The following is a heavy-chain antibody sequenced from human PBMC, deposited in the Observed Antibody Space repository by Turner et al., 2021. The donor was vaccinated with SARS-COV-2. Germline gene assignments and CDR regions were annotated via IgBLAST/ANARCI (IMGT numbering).Heavy chain of an antibody. Sequence: QVQLVESGGGVVQPGRSLSFSCVASGFAFSSYGMHWVRQAPGKGLEWVTVKWYDGSNRYNADSVKGRITISRDNSKNTLYLQMNSLRAEETAVYYCAREAPCPMAVFDYWGQGTLVTVSS. CDR1: GFAFSSYG. D-gene: IGHD2-8*01. CDR2: KWYDGSNR. CDR3: AREAPCPMAVFDY. V-gene: IGHV3-33*01. J-gene: IGHJ4*02.